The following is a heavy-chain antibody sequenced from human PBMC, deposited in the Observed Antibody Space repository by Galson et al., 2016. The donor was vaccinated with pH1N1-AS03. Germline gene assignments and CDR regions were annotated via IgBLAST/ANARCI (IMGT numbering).Heavy chain of an antibody. J-gene: IGHJ2*01. V-gene: IGHV4-4*09. CDR1: GDSTFDYY. D-gene: IGHD1-14*01. CDR3: ARDPPSEIGWYFDL. Sequence: SETLSLTCTVSGDSTFDYYWNWIRQPPGKGLEWIGYIQTTGNTKYNPSLKSRVTMSIDTSKNQFSLHLMSVTAADTALYYCARDPPSEIGWYFDLWGRGTLVTVSS. CDR2: IQTTGNT.